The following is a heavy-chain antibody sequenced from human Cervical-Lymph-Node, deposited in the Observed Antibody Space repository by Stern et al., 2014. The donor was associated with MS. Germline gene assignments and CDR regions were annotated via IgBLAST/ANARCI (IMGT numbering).Heavy chain of an antibody. V-gene: IGHV1-3*01. CDR3: ARDPFNY. Sequence: QVQLVQSGAEVKKPGASVKVSCKASGYTFTSYAIHWLRQAPGQRPEWMGWINGGNGNTAYSQKFQDRVIITRDTSATTVSMELASLTFEDTAMYFCARDPFNYWGQGTLVTVSS. J-gene: IGHJ4*02. CDR1: GYTFTSYA. CDR2: INGGNGNT.